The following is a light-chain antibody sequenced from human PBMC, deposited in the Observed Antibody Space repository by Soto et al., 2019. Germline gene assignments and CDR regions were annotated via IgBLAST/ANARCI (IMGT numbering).Light chain of an antibody. CDR3: QHYINSSYT. Sequence: DIQMTQSPSTLSASVGDRVTITCRASQSVGGWLAWYQQKPGKAPKLLIFGASILESGVPSRFSGSGSGTEFTLTISSLQPDDFAIYYCQHYINSSYTFGQGTKLEIK. CDR2: GAS. J-gene: IGKJ2*01. V-gene: IGKV1-5*01. CDR1: QSVGGW.